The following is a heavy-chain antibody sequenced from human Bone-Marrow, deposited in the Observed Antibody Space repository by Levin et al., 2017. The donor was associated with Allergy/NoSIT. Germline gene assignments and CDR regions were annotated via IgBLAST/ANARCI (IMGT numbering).Heavy chain of an antibody. CDR1: GFTFNTYW. Sequence: GGSLRLSCVASGFTFNTYWMNWVRQAPGKGLEWVANIRQDGSVQYYVDSVKGQFTISRDNAKNSLYLQMNSLRAEDTAIYYCARDLTATGTLDVWGQGTTVTVSS. J-gene: IGHJ3*01. CDR2: IRQDGSVQ. V-gene: IGHV3-7*04. CDR3: ARDLTATGTLDV. D-gene: IGHD2-21*02.